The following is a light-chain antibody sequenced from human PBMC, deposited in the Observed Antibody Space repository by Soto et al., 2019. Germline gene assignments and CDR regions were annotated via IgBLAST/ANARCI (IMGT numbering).Light chain of an antibody. Sequence: EIVMTQSPATLSVPPGERFTLSCSASQSVSSNLVWYQQKPGQAPRLLIYGASTRATGIPTRFSGSGSGTEFTLTINSLQSEDFAVYYCQQYNNWPPITFGQGTRLEIK. CDR2: GAS. CDR1: QSVSSN. J-gene: IGKJ5*01. CDR3: QQYNNWPPIT. V-gene: IGKV3-15*01.